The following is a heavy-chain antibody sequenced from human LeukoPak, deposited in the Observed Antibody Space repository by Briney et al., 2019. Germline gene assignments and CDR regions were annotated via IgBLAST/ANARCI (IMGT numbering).Heavy chain of an antibody. Sequence: GGSLRLSCAASGFTFSSYAMRWVRQAPGKGLEWVSAISGSGGSTYYAASVKGRFTISRDNSKNTLYLQMNSPRAEDTAVYYCAKPLYDFVPLDFDYWGQGTLVTVSS. J-gene: IGHJ4*02. D-gene: IGHD3-3*01. CDR3: AKPLYDFVPLDFDY. CDR1: GFTFSSYA. CDR2: ISGSGGST. V-gene: IGHV3-23*01.